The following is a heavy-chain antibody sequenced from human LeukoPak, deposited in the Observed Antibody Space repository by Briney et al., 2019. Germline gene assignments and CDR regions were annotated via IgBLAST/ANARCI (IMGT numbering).Heavy chain of an antibody. J-gene: IGHJ4*02. CDR1: GGSISSYY. Sequence: PSETLSLTCTVSGGSISSYYWSWIRQPPGKGLEWIGYIYDSGSTNYNPSLKSRVTISVDTSKNQFSLKLSSVTAADTAVYYCARVRAAARGSFDYWGQGTLVTVSS. V-gene: IGHV4-59*12. D-gene: IGHD6-13*01. CDR2: IYDSGST. CDR3: ARVRAAARGSFDY.